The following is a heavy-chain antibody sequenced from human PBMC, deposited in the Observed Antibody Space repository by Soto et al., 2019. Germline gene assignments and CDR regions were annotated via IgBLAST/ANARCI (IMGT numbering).Heavy chain of an antibody. CDR2: INHSGST. CDR3: ARGGGYNGNWFVYYYGMDV. J-gene: IGHJ6*02. CDR1: GGSFSGYY. D-gene: IGHD1-7*01. V-gene: IGHV4-34*01. Sequence: PSETLSLTCAVYGGSFSGYYWSWIRQPPGKGLEWIGEINHSGSTNYNPSLKSRVTISVDTSKNQFSLKLSSVTAADAAVYYCARGGGYNGNWFVYYYGMDVWGQGTTVTVSS.